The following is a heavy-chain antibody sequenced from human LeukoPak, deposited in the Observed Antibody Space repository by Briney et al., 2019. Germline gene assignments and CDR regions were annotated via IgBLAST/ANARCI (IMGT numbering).Heavy chain of an antibody. CDR2: IYYSGST. J-gene: IGHJ3*02. D-gene: IGHD1-26*01. V-gene: IGHV4-61*05. Sequence: SETLSLTCTVSGGSISSSSYYWGWIRQPPGKGLEWIGYIYYSGSTNYNPSLKSRVTISVDTSKNQFSLKLSSVTAADTAVYYCARQLRQWEPHAFDIWGQGTMVTVSS. CDR1: GGSISSSSYY. CDR3: ARQLRQWEPHAFDI.